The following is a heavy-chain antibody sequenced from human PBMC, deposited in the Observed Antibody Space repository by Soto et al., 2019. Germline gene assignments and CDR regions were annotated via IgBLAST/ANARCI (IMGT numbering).Heavy chain of an antibody. J-gene: IGHJ6*02. V-gene: IGHV5-10-1*03. CDR2: IDPTDSFT. CDR1: GYNFTSYW. CDR3: ARRGYDFWSGLDV. Sequence: EVQLVQSGAEVKKPRESLRISCKGSGYNFTSYWIIWVRQMPGKGLEWMGNIDPTDSFTNYSPSFQGHVTISTDKSMSTAYLQWGTLKASDTAMYYCARRGYDFWSGLDVWGQGTTVTISS. D-gene: IGHD3-3*01.